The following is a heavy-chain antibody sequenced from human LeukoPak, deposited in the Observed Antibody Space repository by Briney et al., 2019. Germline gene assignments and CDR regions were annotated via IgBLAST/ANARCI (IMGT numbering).Heavy chain of an antibody. CDR2: IYYSGST. D-gene: IGHD1-14*01. V-gene: IGHV4-38-2*02. Sequence: SETLSLTCSVSGYSISSVYYWGWIRQPPGKGLEWIGSIYYSGSTYYNPSLKSRVTVSVDTSKNQFSLKLSSVTAADTAVYYCARVRYNYFYYMDVWGKGTTVTVSS. CDR3: ARVRYNYFYYMDV. J-gene: IGHJ6*03. CDR1: GYSISSVYY.